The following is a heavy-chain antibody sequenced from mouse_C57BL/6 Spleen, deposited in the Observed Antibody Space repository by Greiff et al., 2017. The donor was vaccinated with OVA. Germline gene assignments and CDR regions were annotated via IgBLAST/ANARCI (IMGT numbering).Heavy chain of an antibody. J-gene: IGHJ3*01. D-gene: IGHD2-3*01. CDR1: GYSITSGYY. CDR2: ISYDGSN. V-gene: IGHV3-6*01. CDR3: ARDHDGYFAY. Sequence: DVQLQESGPGLVKPSQSLSLTCSVTGYSITSGYYWNWIRQFPGNKLEWMGYISYDGSNNYNPSLKNRISITRDTSKNQFFLKLNSVTTEDTATYYCARDHDGYFAYWGQGTLVTVSA.